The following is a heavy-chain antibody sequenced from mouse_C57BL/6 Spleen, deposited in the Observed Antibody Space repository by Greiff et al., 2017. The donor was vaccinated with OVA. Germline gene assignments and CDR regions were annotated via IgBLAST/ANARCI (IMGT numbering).Heavy chain of an antibody. J-gene: IGHJ2*01. Sequence: QVQLQQPGAELVKPGASVKMSCKASGYTFTSYWITWVKQRPGQGLEWIGDIYPGSGSTNYNEKFKSKATLTVDTSSSTAYMQLSSLTSEDSAVYYCARSIYYGNYVDYWGQGTTRTVSS. D-gene: IGHD2-1*01. CDR2: IYPGSGST. V-gene: IGHV1-55*01. CDR1: GYTFTSYW. CDR3: ARSIYYGNYVDY.